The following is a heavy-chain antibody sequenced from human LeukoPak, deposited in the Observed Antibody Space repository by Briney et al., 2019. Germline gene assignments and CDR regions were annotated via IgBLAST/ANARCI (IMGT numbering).Heavy chain of an antibody. Sequence: GGSLRLSCAASGFTFITYNMNWVRQAPGKGLEWVSYISSGSSTIYYADSVKGRFTISRDNAKNSLYLQMNSLRAEDTAIYYCAFFDTTNCPYWGQGTLVTVSS. CDR1: GFTFITYN. D-gene: IGHD2-2*01. CDR3: AFFDTTNCPY. J-gene: IGHJ4*02. CDR2: ISSGSSTI. V-gene: IGHV3-48*01.